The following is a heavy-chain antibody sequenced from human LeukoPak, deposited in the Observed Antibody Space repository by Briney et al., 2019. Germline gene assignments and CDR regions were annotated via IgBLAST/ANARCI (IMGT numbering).Heavy chain of an antibody. CDR3: ARVSRLRLGELSLFRKTDVFDY. D-gene: IGHD3-16*02. CDR2: INPNSGGT. Sequence: AAVTVSCKASGGTFSSYASSWVRQAPGQGLEWVGWINPNSGGTNYAQKFQGRVTMTRDTSISTAYMELSRLRSDDTAVYYCARVSRLRLGELSLFRKTDVFDYWGQGTLVTVSS. CDR1: GGTFSSYA. J-gene: IGHJ4*02. V-gene: IGHV1-2*02.